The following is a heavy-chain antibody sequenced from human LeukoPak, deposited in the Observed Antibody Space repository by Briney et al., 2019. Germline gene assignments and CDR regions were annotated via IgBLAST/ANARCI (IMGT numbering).Heavy chain of an antibody. J-gene: IGHJ3*02. CDR1: GFTVSSNY. CDR3: ARDFSGRGDAFDI. Sequence: GGSLRLSCAASGFTVSSNYMSWARQAPGKGLEWVSVIYSDGNTYYADSVKGRFTISRDNSKNTLYLQMNSLRAEDTAVYYCARDFSGRGDAFDIWGQGTMVTVSS. V-gene: IGHV3-53*01. CDR2: IYSDGNT. D-gene: IGHD1-26*01.